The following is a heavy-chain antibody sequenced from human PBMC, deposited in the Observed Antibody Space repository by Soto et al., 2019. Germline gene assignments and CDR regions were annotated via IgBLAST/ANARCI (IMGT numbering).Heavy chain of an antibody. CDR3: AKGSLGYWSGAICYFFQF. D-gene: IGHD2-2*01. J-gene: IGHJ4*02. CDR2: ISGGRSGT. V-gene: IGHV3-23*01. Sequence: EVQLLESGGGLVQPGGSLRLSCAASGFTFSTYAMSWVRQAPCKGRAWVSAISGGRSGTYYADSVRCRFTLSRDDSTNTLYLQMNSLRAEDTAMYCCAKGSLGYWSGAICYFFQFWGQGTLVTVSS. CDR1: GFTFSTYA.